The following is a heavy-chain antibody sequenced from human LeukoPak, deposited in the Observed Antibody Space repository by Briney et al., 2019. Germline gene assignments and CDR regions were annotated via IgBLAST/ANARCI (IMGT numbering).Heavy chain of an antibody. CDR2: ISSSSSYI. D-gene: IGHD6-13*01. CDR1: GFTFSSYS. Sequence: GGSLRLSCAASGFTFSSYSMNWVRQAPGKGLEWVSSISSSSSYIYYADSVKGRFTISRDNAKNSLYLQMNSLRAEDTALYYCAKDKGDGSSSYYYYGMDVWGQGTTVTVSS. CDR3: AKDKGDGSSSYYYYGMDV. V-gene: IGHV3-21*04. J-gene: IGHJ6*02.